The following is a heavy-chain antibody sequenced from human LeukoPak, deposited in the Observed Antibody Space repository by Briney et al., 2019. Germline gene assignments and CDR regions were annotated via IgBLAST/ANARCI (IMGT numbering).Heavy chain of an antibody. V-gene: IGHV3-23*01. CDR2: ISGSGVNT. Sequence: PGGSLRLSCAASGFNFTSYALSWVRQAPGKGLEWVSVISGSGVNTHYTDPVKGRFTISRDNSKNTLYLQMNSLRAEDTAVYYCTSLSDAIESRGTRNYWGQGTLVTVSS. J-gene: IGHJ4*02. CDR3: TSLSDAIESRGTRNY. CDR1: GFNFTSYA. D-gene: IGHD2-8*01.